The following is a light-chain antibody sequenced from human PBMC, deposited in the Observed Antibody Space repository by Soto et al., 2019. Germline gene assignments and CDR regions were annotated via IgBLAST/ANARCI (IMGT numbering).Light chain of an antibody. CDR2: GNS. CDR1: SSNIGAGYD. J-gene: IGLJ2*01. V-gene: IGLV1-40*01. Sequence: QSVLTQPPSVSGAQGQRVTISCTGSSSNIGAGYDVHWYQQLPGTAPKLLIYGNSNRPSGVPDRFSGSKSGTSASLAITGLQAEDEADYYCQSYDSSDVVFGGGTKLTVL. CDR3: QSYDSSDVV.